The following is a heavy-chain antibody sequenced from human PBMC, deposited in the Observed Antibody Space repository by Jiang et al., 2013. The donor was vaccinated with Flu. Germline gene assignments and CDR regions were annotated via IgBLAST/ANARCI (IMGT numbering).Heavy chain of an antibody. V-gene: IGHV1-8*01. CDR2: MNPNSGNT. CDR1: GYTFTSYD. CDR3: ARRKGVTPSNYYYGMDV. D-gene: IGHD3-10*01. Sequence: SGAEVKKPGASVKVSCKASGYTFTSYDINWVRQATGQGLEWMGWMNPNSGNTGYAQKFQGRVTMTRNTSISTAYMELSSLRSEDTAVYYCARRKGVTPSNYYYGMDVWGQGTTVTVSS. J-gene: IGHJ6*02.